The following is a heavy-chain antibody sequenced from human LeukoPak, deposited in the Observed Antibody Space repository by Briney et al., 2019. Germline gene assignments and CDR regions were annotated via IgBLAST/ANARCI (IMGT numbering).Heavy chain of an antibody. D-gene: IGHD1-26*01. Sequence: ASVKVSCKASGYTFTGYYMHWVRQAPGQGLEWMGWINPNSGGTNYAQKFQGRVTMTRDTSISTAYMELSRLRSDDTHVYYFANERSGRYEVDHWGQGTLVTVSS. CDR3: ANERSGRYEVDH. CDR1: GYTFTGYY. V-gene: IGHV1-2*02. J-gene: IGHJ4*02. CDR2: INPNSGGT.